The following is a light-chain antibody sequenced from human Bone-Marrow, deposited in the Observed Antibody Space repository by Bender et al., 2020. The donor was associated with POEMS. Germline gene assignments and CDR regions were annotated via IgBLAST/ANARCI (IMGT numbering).Light chain of an antibody. CDR2: EGI. CDR3: CSFAHRGSFGV. Sequence: QSALTQPASVSGSPGQSITISCTGTSSDVGSYNLVSWYQHHPGKTPKLIIYEGITRLSGISNRFSGSKSPSLSISGLQTEDEADYFCCSFAHRGSFGVFGGGTRLTVL. CDR1: SSDVGSYNL. V-gene: IGLV2-23*01. J-gene: IGLJ3*02.